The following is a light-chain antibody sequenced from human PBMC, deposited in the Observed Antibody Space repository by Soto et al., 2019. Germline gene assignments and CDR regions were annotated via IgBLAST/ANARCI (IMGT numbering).Light chain of an antibody. J-gene: IGLJ3*02. CDR1: SGHSSFA. CDR3: QTWGTGIWV. CDR2: VNSDGSY. Sequence: QSVLTQSPSASASLGTSVKLTCTLSSGHSSFAIAWHQQQPEKGPRFLMKVNSDGSYSRGDGIPDRFSGSSSGTERYLTISSLRSEDEADYYCQTWGTGIWVFGGGTKLTVL. V-gene: IGLV4-69*01.